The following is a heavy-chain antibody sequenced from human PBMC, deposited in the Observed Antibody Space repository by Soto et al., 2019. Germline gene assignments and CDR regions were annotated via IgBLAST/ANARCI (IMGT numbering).Heavy chain of an antibody. J-gene: IGHJ5*02. D-gene: IGHD6-6*01. CDR2: IYWDDDK. CDR1: GFSLSTSGVG. Sequence: GSGPTLVNPTQTLTLTCTFSGFSLSTSGVGVGWIRQPPGKALEWLAPIYWDDDKRYSPSLKSRLTITKDTSKNQVVLTMTNMDPVDTDTYYCAHRRQEARGPNNWFDPWGQGTLVTVSS. CDR3: AHRRQEARGPNNWFDP. V-gene: IGHV2-5*02.